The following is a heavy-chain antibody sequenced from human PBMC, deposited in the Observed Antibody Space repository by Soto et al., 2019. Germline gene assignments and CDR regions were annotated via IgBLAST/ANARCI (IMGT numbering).Heavy chain of an antibody. D-gene: IGHD1-26*01. J-gene: IGHJ6*02. CDR2: IVVGSGNT. Sequence: SVKVSCKASGFTFTSSAVPWVGQARGQRLEWVVCIVVGSGNTNYAQKFQERVTITRDMSTSTAYMELSSLRSEDTAVYYCAAAKGGATEYYYYYYGMDVWGQ. CDR3: AAAKGGATEYYYYYYGMDV. V-gene: IGHV1-58*01. CDR1: GFTFTSSA.